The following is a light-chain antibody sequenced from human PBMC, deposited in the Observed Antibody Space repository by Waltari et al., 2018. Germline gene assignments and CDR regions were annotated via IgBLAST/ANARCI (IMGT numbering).Light chain of an antibody. CDR1: QTIGHY. Sequence: DIQMTQSPSSLSAFVGDGVTITCRASQTIGHYLNWFQQRPGKAPKLLIYATSDLQSGVPSRFSGSGSGTDFTLTISGLQPEDSATYYCQQTFSAFRTFGGGTKVEIK. CDR3: QQTFSAFRT. V-gene: IGKV1-39*01. CDR2: ATS. J-gene: IGKJ4*01.